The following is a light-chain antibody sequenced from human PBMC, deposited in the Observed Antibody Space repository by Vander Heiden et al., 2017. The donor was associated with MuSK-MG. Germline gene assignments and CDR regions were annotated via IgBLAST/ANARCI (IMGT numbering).Light chain of an antibody. J-gene: IGKJ4*01. V-gene: IGKV1-39*01. CDR3: QPIYT. Sequence: DIQMTQSPSSLSASVGDRVTITCRASQSISSYLNWYQQKPGKAPKLLIYAASSLQSGVKERFSGSGSGTDFTRTSSSMEPDDCETYDGQPIYTFGGGTKVEIK. CDR2: AAS. CDR1: QSISSY.